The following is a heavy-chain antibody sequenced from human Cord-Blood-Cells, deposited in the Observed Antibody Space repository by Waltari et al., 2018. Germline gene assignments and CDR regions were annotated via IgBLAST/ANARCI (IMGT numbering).Heavy chain of an antibody. V-gene: IGHV3-21*01. CDR1: GFTLSSYS. Sequence: EVQLVESGGGLVKPGGSLRLSCAASGFTLSSYSMNWVRQAPGNGLEWVSSISSSSSYIYYADSVKGRFTITRDNAKNSLYLQMNSLRAEDTAVYYCARDLGAGRYFDYWGQGTLVTVSS. J-gene: IGHJ4*02. CDR2: ISSSSSYI. CDR3: ARDLGAGRYFDY.